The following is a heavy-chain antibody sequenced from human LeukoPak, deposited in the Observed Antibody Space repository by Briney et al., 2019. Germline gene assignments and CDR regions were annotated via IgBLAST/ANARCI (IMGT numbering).Heavy chain of an antibody. Sequence: PGRSLRLSCAASGFTFSSYGMHWVRQAPGKGLEWVAVISYDGRNKYYADSVEGRFTISRDNSKNTLYLQMNSLRAEDTAVYYCASGFSSSPYFDYWGQGTLVTVSS. CDR2: ISYDGRNK. CDR1: GFTFSSYG. V-gene: IGHV3-30*03. D-gene: IGHD6-6*01. J-gene: IGHJ4*02. CDR3: ASGFSSSPYFDY.